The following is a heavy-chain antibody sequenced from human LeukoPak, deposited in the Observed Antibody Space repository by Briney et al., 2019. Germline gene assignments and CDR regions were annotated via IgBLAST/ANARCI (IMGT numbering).Heavy chain of an antibody. D-gene: IGHD6-19*01. CDR3: AKGGGSDWYLYEY. CDR1: GFTFSAYA. CDR2: ISYSGSA. J-gene: IGHJ4*02. V-gene: IGHV3-23*01. Sequence: GGSLRLSCAGSGFTFSAYAMNWVRQAPGRGLEWVSVISYSGSAYYADSVKGRFTISRDNSKNTLYLQMNSLRAEDTAIYYCAKGGGSDWYLYEYWGQGTPVTVSS.